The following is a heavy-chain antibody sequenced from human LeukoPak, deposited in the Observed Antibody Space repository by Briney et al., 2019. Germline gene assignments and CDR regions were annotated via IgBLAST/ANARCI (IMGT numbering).Heavy chain of an antibody. V-gene: IGHV4-34*01. CDR2: INHSGST. CDR3: ARRPDGLRLSRYYYYYYMDV. Sequence: SGTLSLTCAVYGGSFSGYYWSWIRQPPGKGLEWIGEINHSGSTNYNPSLKSRVTISVDTSKNQFSLKLSSVTAADTAVYYCARRPDGLRLSRYYYYYYMDVWGKGTTVTISS. CDR1: GGSFSGYY. J-gene: IGHJ6*03. D-gene: IGHD5-24*01.